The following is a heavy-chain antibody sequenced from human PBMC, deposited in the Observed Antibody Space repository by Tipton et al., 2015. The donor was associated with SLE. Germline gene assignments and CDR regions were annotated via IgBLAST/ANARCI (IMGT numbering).Heavy chain of an antibody. D-gene: IGHD3-10*01. CDR2: IYHSGST. V-gene: IGHV4-30-2*01. CDR1: GGSFSNYY. J-gene: IGHJ6*03. CDR3: AREKVSYYGSGSYYNEGNYYYMDV. Sequence: TLSLTCTISGGSFSNYYWSWIRQPPGKGLEWIGYIYHSGSTYYNPSLKSRVTISVDRSKNQFSLKLSSVTAADTAVYYCAREKVSYYGSGSYYNEGNYYYMDVWGKGTTVTVSS.